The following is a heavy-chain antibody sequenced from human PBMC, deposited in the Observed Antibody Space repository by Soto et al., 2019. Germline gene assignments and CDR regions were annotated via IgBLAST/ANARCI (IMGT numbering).Heavy chain of an antibody. V-gene: IGHV4-30-2*03. CDR2: IYHSGST. D-gene: IGHD2-2*01. CDR3: ARLGGYCSTTTCYGYYAMAV. Sequence: SETLSLTCAVSGGSISIGGYSGSWIRQPPGKGLEWIGYIYHSGSTYYNPSLESRVTISVDTSKNQFSLKVSSVTAADTAMYYCARLGGYCSTTTCYGYYAMAVWGQGTTVTVSS. CDR1: GGSISIGGYS. J-gene: IGHJ6*02.